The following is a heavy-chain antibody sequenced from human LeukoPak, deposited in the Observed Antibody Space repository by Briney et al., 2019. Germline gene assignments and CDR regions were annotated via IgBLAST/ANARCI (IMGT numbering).Heavy chain of an antibody. CDR3: ARADLYYYGMDV. Sequence: ASVKVSCKASGYTFTSYDINWVRQATGQGLEWMGWMNPNSGNTGYAQKFQGRVTMTRNTSISTAYTELSSLRSEDTAVYYCARADLYYYGMDVWGQGTTVTVSS. CDR1: GYTFTSYD. J-gene: IGHJ6*02. V-gene: IGHV1-8*01. CDR2: MNPNSGNT.